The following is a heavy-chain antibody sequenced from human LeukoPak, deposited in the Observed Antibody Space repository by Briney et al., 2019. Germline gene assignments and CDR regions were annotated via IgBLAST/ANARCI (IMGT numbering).Heavy chain of an antibody. V-gene: IGHV1-2*02. Sequence: ASVTVSCKASGYTFTDYYMHWVGQAPGQGLEGMGWINPNSGGTNYAQNFQGRVTMTSDTSISTAYMELSRLRSDDTAVYYCARDKSWDYWGQGTLVTVSS. CDR2: INPNSGGT. CDR1: GYTFTDYY. J-gene: IGHJ4*02. CDR3: ARDKSWDY.